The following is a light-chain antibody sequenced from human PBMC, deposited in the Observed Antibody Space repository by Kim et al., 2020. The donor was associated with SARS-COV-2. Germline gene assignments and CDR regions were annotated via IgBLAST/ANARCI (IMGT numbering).Light chain of an antibody. CDR1: QTISTH. J-gene: IGKJ1*01. CDR2: SAA. Sequence: DIQMTQSPSSLSASVGDRVTITCRASQTISTHLNWYQQKPGKAPELLIDSAASLQTGVPPRFSGSGSGTDFTLTISSLQPEDSATYYCQQSYDVPRTFGQGTKVDIK. CDR3: QQSYDVPRT. V-gene: IGKV1-39*01.